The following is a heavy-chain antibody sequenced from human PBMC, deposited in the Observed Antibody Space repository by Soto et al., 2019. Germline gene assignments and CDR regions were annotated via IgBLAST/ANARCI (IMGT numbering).Heavy chain of an antibody. D-gene: IGHD5-18*01. CDR2: INSDGSAT. CDR1: GFTFSSYW. Sequence: GGSLRLSCAASGFTFSSYWMHWVRQTAGKGLVWVSQINSDGSATRYADSVKGRFTISRDNAKNTVYLQMNSLRAEDTAVYYCATLNSFGSDYWGQGTLVTVSS. CDR3: ATLNSFGSDY. J-gene: IGHJ4*02. V-gene: IGHV3-74*01.